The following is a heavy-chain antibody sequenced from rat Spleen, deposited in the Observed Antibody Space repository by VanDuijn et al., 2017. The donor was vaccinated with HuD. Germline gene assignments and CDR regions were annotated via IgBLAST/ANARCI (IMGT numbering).Heavy chain of an antibody. Sequence: EVKLVKSGGGLVQPGRSVRLSCAASGFNFNDYWMGWVRQAPTKGLEWVASISTGGGNTYYRDSVKGRFTISRDNAKSTLYLQMNNLRSEDTAAYYCARGGYFRHWGQGVMVTVSS. CDR3: ARGGYFRH. J-gene: IGHJ2*01. V-gene: IGHV5-25*01. CDR1: GFNFNDYW. D-gene: IGHD2-5*01. CDR2: ISTGGGNT.